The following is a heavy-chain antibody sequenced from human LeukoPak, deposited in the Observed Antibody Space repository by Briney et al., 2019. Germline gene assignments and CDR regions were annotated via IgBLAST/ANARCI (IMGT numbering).Heavy chain of an antibody. Sequence: PSETLSLTCTVSGDSISSYYWSWIRQPPGKGLEWIGYFSYSGSTNYKPSLKSRVTISVDTSKNQFSLKLSSVTAADTAVYYCARSDYYGSGRGSFDVWGQGTTVTVSS. V-gene: IGHV4-59*08. CDR3: ARSDYYGSGRGSFDV. D-gene: IGHD3-10*01. J-gene: IGHJ6*02. CDR1: GDSISSYY. CDR2: FSYSGST.